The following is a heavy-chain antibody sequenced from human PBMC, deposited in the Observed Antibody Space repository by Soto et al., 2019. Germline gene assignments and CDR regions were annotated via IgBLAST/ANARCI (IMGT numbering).Heavy chain of an antibody. CDR2: IYATGTT. V-gene: IGHV4-4*07. CDR1: GASISGFY. Sequence: SETLSLTCTVSGASISGFYWSWIRKSAGKGLEWIGRIYATGTTAYNPSLKSRVMMSVDTSKKQFSLKLRSVTAAATAVYYCVRDGTKTLRDWFDPWGQGISVTVSS. CDR3: VRDGTKTLRDWFDP. D-gene: IGHD1-1*01. J-gene: IGHJ5*02.